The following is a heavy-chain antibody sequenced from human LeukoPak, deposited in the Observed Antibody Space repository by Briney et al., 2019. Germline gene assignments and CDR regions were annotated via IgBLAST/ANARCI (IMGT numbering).Heavy chain of an antibody. CDR1: GFTFSDYY. J-gene: IGHJ6*04. D-gene: IGHD2-2*01. CDR2: ISSSSSYT. CDR3: ARDRPAGTAASYYYYGMDV. Sequence: PGGSLRLSRAASGFTFSDYYMSWIRQAPGKGLEWVSYISSSSSYTNYADSVKGRFTISRDNAKNSLYLQMNSLRAEDTAVYYCARDRPAGTAASYYYYGMDVWGKGTTVTVSS. V-gene: IGHV3-11*06.